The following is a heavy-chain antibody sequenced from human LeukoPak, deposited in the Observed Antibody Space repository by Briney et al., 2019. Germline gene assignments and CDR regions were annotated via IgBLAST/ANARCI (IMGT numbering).Heavy chain of an antibody. CDR3: TTFEY. CDR1: GFSFSNAW. Sequence: GGSLRLSCAASGFSFSNAWMSWVRQAPGKGLEWVGRTKSNTDGGTTDYAAPVKGRFTISTDDSQNTLYLQMNSLKTEDTAVYYCTTFEYWGQGTLVTVSS. CDR2: TKSNTDGGTT. J-gene: IGHJ4*02. V-gene: IGHV3-15*01.